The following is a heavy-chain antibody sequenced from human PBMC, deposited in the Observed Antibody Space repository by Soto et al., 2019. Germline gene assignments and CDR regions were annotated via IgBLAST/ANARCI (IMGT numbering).Heavy chain of an antibody. J-gene: IGHJ4*01. D-gene: IGHD3-22*01. Sequence: QVQLQESGPGLVKPSETLSLSCTVSGGSISGYYWSWIRQPPRGEMEWIGHFFYSGGSTLNHSLRSRVNISVDTSKSQFSLKMTSVSAADTAIYYCARWAYSDGSGSFDYWGQGTQVTVSS. V-gene: IGHV4-59*01. CDR3: ARWAYSDGSGSFDY. CDR1: GGSISGYY. CDR2: FFYSGGS.